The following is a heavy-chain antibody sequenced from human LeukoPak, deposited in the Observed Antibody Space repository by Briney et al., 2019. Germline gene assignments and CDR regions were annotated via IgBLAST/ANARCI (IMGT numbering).Heavy chain of an antibody. CDR3: AKDPYGDSSSALFDC. CDR1: GFTFDDYA. D-gene: IGHD4-17*01. J-gene: IGHJ4*02. Sequence: PGGSLRLSCAASGFTFDDYAMHWVRQAPGKGLEWVSGISWNSGNILYADSVKGRFTISRDNAKNSLYLQMNSLRADDTASYYCAKDPYGDSSSALFDCWGQGTLVTVSS. CDR2: ISWNSGNI. V-gene: IGHV3-9*01.